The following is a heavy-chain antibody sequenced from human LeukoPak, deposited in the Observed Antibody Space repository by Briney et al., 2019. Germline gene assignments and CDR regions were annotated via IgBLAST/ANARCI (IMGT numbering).Heavy chain of an antibody. J-gene: IGHJ4*02. CDR3: ARQTGSGLFILP. CDR2: IYYSGNT. D-gene: IGHD3/OR15-3a*01. V-gene: IGHV4-39*01. Sequence: SETLSLTCTVSGVSIGSSNSYWGWIRQPPGKGLEWIGSIYYSGNTYYNASLKSQVSISIDTSKNQFSLKLTSVTAADTAVYYCARQTGSGLFILPGGQGTLVTVSS. CDR1: GVSIGSSNSY.